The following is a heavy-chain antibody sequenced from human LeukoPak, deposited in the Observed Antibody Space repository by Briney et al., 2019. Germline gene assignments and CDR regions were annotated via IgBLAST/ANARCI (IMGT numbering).Heavy chain of an antibody. D-gene: IGHD6-19*01. J-gene: IGHJ4*02. V-gene: IGHV1-18*04. CDR3: ARDPPRIAVAGTFDY. Sequence: ASVKVSCKASGYTFTGYYMHWVRQAPGQGLEWMGWISAYNGNTNYAQKLQGRVTMTTDTSTSTAYMELRSLRSDDTAVYYCARDPPRIAVAGTFDYWGQGTLVTVSS. CDR2: ISAYNGNT. CDR1: GYTFTGYY.